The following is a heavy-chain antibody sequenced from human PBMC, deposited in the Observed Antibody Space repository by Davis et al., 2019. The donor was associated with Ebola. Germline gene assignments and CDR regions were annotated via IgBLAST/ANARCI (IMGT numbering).Heavy chain of an antibody. J-gene: IGHJ6*02. CDR3: ASIVGPYYYGMDV. CDR2: IYSGGST. CDR1: GFTFSSNY. V-gene: IGHV3-66*01. D-gene: IGHD1-26*01. Sequence: GESLKISCAASGFTFSSNYMSWVRQAPGKGLEWVSVIYSGGSTYYADSVKGRFTISRDNSKNTLYLQMNSLRAEDTAVYYCASIVGPYYYGMDVWGQGTTVTVSS.